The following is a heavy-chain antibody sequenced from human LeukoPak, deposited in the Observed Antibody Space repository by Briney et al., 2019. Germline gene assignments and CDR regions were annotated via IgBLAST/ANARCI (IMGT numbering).Heavy chain of an antibody. D-gene: IGHD2-15*01. CDR2: INHSGST. V-gene: IGHV4-34*01. CDR1: GGSFSGYY. CDR3: ARGNVVAARYEFDY. J-gene: IGHJ4*02. Sequence: PSETLSLTCAVYGGSFSGYYWSWIRQPPGKGLEWIGEINHSGSTNYNPSLKSRVTISVDTSKNQFSLKLSSVTAADTAVYYCARGNVVAARYEFDYWGQGTLVTVSS.